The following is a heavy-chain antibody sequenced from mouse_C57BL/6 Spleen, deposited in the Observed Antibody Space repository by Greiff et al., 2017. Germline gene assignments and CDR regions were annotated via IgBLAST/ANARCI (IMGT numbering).Heavy chain of an antibody. J-gene: IGHJ3*01. V-gene: IGHV1-15*01. CDR3: TRGAGSFAY. D-gene: IGHD3-3*01. CDR2: IDPETGGT. Sequence: QVHVKQSGAELVRPGASVTLSCKASGYTFTDYEMHWVKQTPVPGLEWIGAIDPETGGTAYNQKFKGKAILTADKSSSTAYMELRSLTSEDSAVYYCTRGAGSFAYWGQGTLVTVSA. CDR1: GYTFTDYE.